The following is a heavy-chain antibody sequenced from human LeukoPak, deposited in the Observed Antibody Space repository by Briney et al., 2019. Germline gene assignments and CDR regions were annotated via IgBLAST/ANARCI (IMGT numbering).Heavy chain of an antibody. D-gene: IGHD3-22*01. CDR2: IPYDGSNK. CDR1: GYTFTGYY. CDR3: ARDDYDSSGYYDY. Sequence: SCKASGYTFTGYYMHWVRQAPGKGLEWVAVIPYDGSNKYYADSVKGRFTISRDNSKNTLYLQMNSLRAEDTAVYYCARDDYDSSGYYDYWGQGTLVTVSS. V-gene: IGHV3-30-3*01. J-gene: IGHJ4*02.